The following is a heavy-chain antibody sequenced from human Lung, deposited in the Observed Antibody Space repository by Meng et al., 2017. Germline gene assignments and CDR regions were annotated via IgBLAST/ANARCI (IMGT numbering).Heavy chain of an antibody. Sequence: EVELWESGGGLVQPGGSLGLSCAASGFTFRSYWMHWVRQAQGKGLVWVSRIRGDGGSIVYADSVKGRFTISRDNAKNTLFLQMNSLRAEDTAVYYCARESGYFEYWGQGILVTVSS. CDR2: IRGDGGSI. CDR1: GFTFRSYW. CDR3: ARESGYFEY. J-gene: IGHJ4*02. V-gene: IGHV3-74*03.